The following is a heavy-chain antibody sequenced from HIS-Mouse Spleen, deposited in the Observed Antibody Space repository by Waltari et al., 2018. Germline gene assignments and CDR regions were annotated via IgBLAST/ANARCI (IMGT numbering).Heavy chain of an antibody. V-gene: IGHV4-39*07. D-gene: IGHD6-19*01. Sequence: QLQLQESGPGLVKPSETLSLTCTVSGGSISSSSYYWGWIRQPPGKGLEWIGSIYYSGSTYYNPSLKSRVTISVDTSKNQFSLKLSSVTAEDTAVYYCARDAAINSSGDSSPWGQGTLVTVSS. CDR2: IYYSGST. J-gene: IGHJ5*02. CDR3: ARDAAINSSGDSSP. CDR1: GGSISSSSYY.